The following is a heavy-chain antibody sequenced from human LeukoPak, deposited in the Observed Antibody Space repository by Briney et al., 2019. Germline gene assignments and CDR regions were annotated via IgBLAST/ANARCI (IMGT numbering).Heavy chain of an antibody. CDR2: ISWNGGST. Sequence: RPGGSLRLSCAASGFTFDDYTMHWVRQAPGKGLEWVSLISWNGGSTGYADSVKGRFTISRDNAKNSLYLQMNSLRAEDTALYYCARERGETNYFDYWGQGTLVTVSS. V-gene: IGHV3-20*04. D-gene: IGHD3-16*01. J-gene: IGHJ4*02. CDR1: GFTFDDYT. CDR3: ARERGETNYFDY.